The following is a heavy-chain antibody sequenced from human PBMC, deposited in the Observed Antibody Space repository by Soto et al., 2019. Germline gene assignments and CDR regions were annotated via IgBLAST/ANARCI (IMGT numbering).Heavy chain of an antibody. Sequence: QVQLQESGPGLVKASETLSLSCTVSGGSINNYYWSWIRQPPGKGLGWIGWIGYIYDSGSTNYNPSRKSRATISVDTSKIQSSRQLSSVTAADTAVYYCARGELHLGELSRCYLDNWGQGTLVTVSS. CDR3: ARGELHLGELSRCYLDN. CDR2: IYDSGST. CDR1: GGSINNYY. J-gene: IGHJ4*02. D-gene: IGHD3-16*02. V-gene: IGHV4-59*01.